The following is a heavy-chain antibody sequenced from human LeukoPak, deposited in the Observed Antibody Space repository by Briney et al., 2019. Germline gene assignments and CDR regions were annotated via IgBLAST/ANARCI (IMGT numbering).Heavy chain of an antibody. J-gene: IGHJ4*02. CDR2: INTDGSST. CDR1: GFTFSSYW. CDR3: ARREGFCKGGTCYLDF. V-gene: IGHV3-74*01. D-gene: IGHD2-15*01. Sequence: GGSLRLSCAASGFTFSSYWMHWVRQAPGKGLVWVSRINTDGSSTTHADSVKGRFTISRDNVKNTLYLQMNSLRAEDTAVYYCARREGFCKGGTCYLDFWGQGTLVTVSS.